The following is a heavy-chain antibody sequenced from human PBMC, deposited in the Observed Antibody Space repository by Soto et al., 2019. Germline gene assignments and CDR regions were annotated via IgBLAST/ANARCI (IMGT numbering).Heavy chain of an antibody. V-gene: IGHV3-23*01. D-gene: IGHD6-25*01. CDR3: ANQMSTGTRLAY. CDR1: GVTFSSYA. J-gene: IGHJ4*02. Sequence: PGGSLRLSCAVSGVTFSSYAMSWVRQAPGKGLEWVSLISGSGHSTYHADSVKGRFTTSRDNSRNTLYLQMNSLRVEDTAVYYCANQMSTGTRLAYWGQGTLVTVSS. CDR2: ISGSGHST.